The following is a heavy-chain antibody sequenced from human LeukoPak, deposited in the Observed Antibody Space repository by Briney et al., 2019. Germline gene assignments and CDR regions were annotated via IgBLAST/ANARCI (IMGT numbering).Heavy chain of an antibody. J-gene: IGHJ5*02. CDR2: IYYSGST. D-gene: IGHD1-1*01. CDR1: GGSISSYY. Sequence: PSETLSLTCTVSGGSISSYYWSWIRQPPGEGLEWIGYIYYSGSTNYNPSLKSRVTISVDTSKNQFSLKLSSVTAADTAVYYCARGPESARPNGNWFDPWGQGTLVTVSS. CDR3: ARGPESARPNGNWFDP. V-gene: IGHV4-59*12.